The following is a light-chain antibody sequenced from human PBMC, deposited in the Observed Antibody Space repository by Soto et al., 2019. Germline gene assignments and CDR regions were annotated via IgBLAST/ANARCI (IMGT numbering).Light chain of an antibody. CDR3: MQALQTRWT. CDR1: QSLLHSNGYNY. V-gene: IGKV2-28*01. J-gene: IGKJ1*01. Sequence: DIVMTQSPLSLPVTPGEPASISCRSSQSLLHSNGYNYLDWYLQKPGQSPQLLISLGSNRASGVPDRFSGSGSGTDFTLKISRVEAEYVGVYYCMQALQTRWTFGQGTKVEIK. CDR2: LGS.